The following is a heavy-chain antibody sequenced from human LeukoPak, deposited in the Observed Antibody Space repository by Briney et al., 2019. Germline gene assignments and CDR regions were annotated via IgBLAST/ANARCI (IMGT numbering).Heavy chain of an antibody. D-gene: IGHD1-26*01. J-gene: IGHJ5*02. CDR2: INPSGSSA. CDR1: RYSFTSYY. Sequence: ASVKVSCKAARYSFTSYYMHWVRQAPGQGLEWMGFINPSGSSAAYAQKFQGRLTMTRDMFTSTDYMELTSLTSDDTAVYYCARDNSVGETAWWFDPWGQGTLVTVSS. CDR3: ARDNSVGETAWWFDP. V-gene: IGHV1-46*01.